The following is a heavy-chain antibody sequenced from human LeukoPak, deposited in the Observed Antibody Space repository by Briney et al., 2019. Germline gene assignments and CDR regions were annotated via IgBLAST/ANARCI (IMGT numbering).Heavy chain of an antibody. Sequence: GGSLRLSCAASGFTVSSYYMSWVRQAPGKGLEWVSVIYSGGSTYYADSVKGRFTISRDSFKNTLYLQMNSLRAEDTAVYYCARGASYLSAFDIWGQGTMVTVSS. D-gene: IGHD3-10*01. CDR1: GFTVSSYY. J-gene: IGHJ3*02. CDR2: IYSGGST. CDR3: ARGASYLSAFDI. V-gene: IGHV3-53*01.